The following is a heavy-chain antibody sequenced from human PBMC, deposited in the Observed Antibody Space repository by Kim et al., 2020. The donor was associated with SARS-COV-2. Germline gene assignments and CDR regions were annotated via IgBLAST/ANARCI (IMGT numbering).Heavy chain of an antibody. CDR1: GYTFTSYD. D-gene: IGHD3-10*01. CDR2: MNPNSGNT. Sequence: ASVKVSCKASGYTFTSYDINWVRQATGQGLEWMGWMNPNSGNTGYAQKFQGRVTMTRNTSISTAYMELSSLRSEDTAVYYCISEVYGSGSLSWFDPWGQGTLVTVSS. J-gene: IGHJ5*02. CDR3: ISEVYGSGSLSWFDP. V-gene: IGHV1-8*01.